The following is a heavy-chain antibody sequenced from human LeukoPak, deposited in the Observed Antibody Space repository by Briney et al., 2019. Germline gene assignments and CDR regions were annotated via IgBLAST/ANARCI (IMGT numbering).Heavy chain of an antibody. CDR1: GFTLSSYW. CDR3: ARGSSSWYYFDY. Sequence: GGSLRLSCAASGFTLSSYWMHWVRHARGKGLVWVSRINSDGSSTTYADSVKARFTISRDNAKNPLYLQMNSLRAEDTAVYYCARGSSSWYYFDYWGQGTLVTVSS. J-gene: IGHJ4*02. CDR2: INSDGSST. D-gene: IGHD6-13*01. V-gene: IGHV3-74*01.